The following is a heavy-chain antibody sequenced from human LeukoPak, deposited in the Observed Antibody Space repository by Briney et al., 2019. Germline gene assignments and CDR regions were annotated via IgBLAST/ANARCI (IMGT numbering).Heavy chain of an antibody. CDR3: ARQYISGQWYFDY. CDR1: GFTFSSHA. D-gene: IGHD5-18*01. Sequence: QAGGSLRLSCAASGFTFSSHALHWVRQAPGKGLEWVAVISSDGSYKYYADSVKGRFTISRDNSKNTLYLQMNSLIPEDTAVYYCARQYISGQWYFDYWGQGTPVTVSS. V-gene: IGHV3-30*04. J-gene: IGHJ4*02. CDR2: ISSDGSYK.